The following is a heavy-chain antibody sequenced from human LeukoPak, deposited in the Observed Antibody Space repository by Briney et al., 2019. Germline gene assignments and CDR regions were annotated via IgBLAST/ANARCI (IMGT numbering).Heavy chain of an antibody. V-gene: IGHV1-69*04. CDR1: GGTFSSYA. D-gene: IGHD2-2*01. CDR3: ARDCQFGSTSCSFDY. J-gene: IGHJ4*02. CDR2: IIPILGIA. Sequence: GASVKVSCKASGGTFSSYAISWVRQAPGQGLEWMGRIIPILGIANYAQKFQGRVTITADRSTSTAYMGLSSLRSEDTAVYYCARDCQFGSTSCSFDYWGQGTLVTVSS.